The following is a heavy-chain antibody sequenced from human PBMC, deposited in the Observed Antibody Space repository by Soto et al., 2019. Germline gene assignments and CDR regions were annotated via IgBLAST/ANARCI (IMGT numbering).Heavy chain of an antibody. CDR1: GFTFSSYA. CDR3: AKDRRVRGIQHTYYYYYYGMDV. CDR2: ISGSGGST. V-gene: IGHV3-23*01. J-gene: IGHJ6*02. D-gene: IGHD3-10*01. Sequence: GGSLRLSCAASGFTFSSYAMSWVRQAPGKGLEWVSAISGSGGSTYYADSVKGRFTISRDNSKNTLYLQMNSLRAEDTAVYYCAKDRRVRGIQHTYYYYYYGMDVRGQRTTVTVSS.